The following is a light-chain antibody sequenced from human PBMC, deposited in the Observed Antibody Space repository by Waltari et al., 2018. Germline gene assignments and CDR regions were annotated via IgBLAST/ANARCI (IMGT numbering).Light chain of an antibody. V-gene: IGKV1-5*03. CDR1: QSISNW. J-gene: IGKJ5*01. CDR3: QQYNSHSIT. Sequence: DIQMTQSPSTLSASVGDRVTITCRASQSISNWLAWYQQKPGKAPKLLIYKASNLESGVPSRFSGSGSGTEFILTINSLQPDDFATYYCQQYNSHSITFGQGTRLEIK. CDR2: KAS.